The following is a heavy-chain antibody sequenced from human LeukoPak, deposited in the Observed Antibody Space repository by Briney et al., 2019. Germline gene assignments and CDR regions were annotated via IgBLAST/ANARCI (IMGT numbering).Heavy chain of an antibody. CDR1: GYSFTSYW. D-gene: IGHD2-21*02. J-gene: IGHJ4*02. CDR3: ARSFCGGDCYSGDYYFDY. CDR2: IYPGDSDT. V-gene: IGHV5-51*01. Sequence: GESLKISCKGSGYSFTSYWIGWVRQMPGKGLEWMGIIYPGDSDTRYSPSFQGQVTISADKSISTAYLQWSSLKASDTAMYYCARSFCGGDCYSGDYYFDYWGQGTLVAVSS.